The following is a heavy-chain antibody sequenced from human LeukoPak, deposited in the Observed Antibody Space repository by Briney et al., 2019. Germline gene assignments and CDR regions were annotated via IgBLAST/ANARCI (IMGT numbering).Heavy chain of an antibody. J-gene: IGHJ6*03. V-gene: IGHV1-2*02. CDR3: ARDPYYDFWSGYYSLGVSFEYYYYYMDV. D-gene: IGHD3-3*01. CDR1: GYTFTGYY. CDR2: INPNSGGT. Sequence: ASVKVSCKASGYTFTGYYMHWVRQAPGQGLEWMGWINPNSGGTNYAQKFQGRVTMTRDTSISTAYMELSRLRSDDTAVYYCARDPYYDFWSGYYSLGVSFEYYYYYMDVWGKGTTVTVSS.